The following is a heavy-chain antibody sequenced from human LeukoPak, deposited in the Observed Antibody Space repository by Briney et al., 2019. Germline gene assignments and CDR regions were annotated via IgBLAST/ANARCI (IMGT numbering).Heavy chain of an antibody. CDR2: IYYSGST. V-gene: IGHV4-59*01. J-gene: IGHJ6*02. CDR3: ARDSYYYGMDV. Sequence: SETLSLTCTVSGGSISSYYWSWIRQPPGKGLEWIGYIYYSGSTNYNPSLKSRVTISVDTSKNQFSLKLSPVTAADTAVYYCARDSYYYGMDVWGQGTTVTVSS. CDR1: GGSISSYY.